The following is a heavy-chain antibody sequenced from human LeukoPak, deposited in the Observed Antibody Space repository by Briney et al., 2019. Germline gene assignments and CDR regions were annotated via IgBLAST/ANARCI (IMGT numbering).Heavy chain of an antibody. Sequence: SETLSLTCTVSGGSISSYYWSWIRQPPGKGLEWMGYIYYSGSTNYKPSLNIRITISLDTSRNQFSLKLNSVTAADTAVYYCAKSNGYGLVDIWGQGTMVTVSS. CDR2: IYYSGST. D-gene: IGHD3-10*01. CDR3: AKSNGYGLVDI. V-gene: IGHV4-59*12. CDR1: GGSISSYY. J-gene: IGHJ3*02.